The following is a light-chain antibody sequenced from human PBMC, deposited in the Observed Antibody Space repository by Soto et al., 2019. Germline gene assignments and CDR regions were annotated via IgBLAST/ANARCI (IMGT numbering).Light chain of an antibody. Sequence: DIQMTQSPSSLSASVGDRVTITCRASQSISTYVNWYQQKPGQAPNLLISAASTLRSWVPSRFSGSGSGTDFTLTINSLQPEDFANYYCQQSYNVPITFGQGTRLDIK. V-gene: IGKV1-39*01. CDR2: AAS. CDR3: QQSYNVPIT. J-gene: IGKJ5*01. CDR1: QSISTY.